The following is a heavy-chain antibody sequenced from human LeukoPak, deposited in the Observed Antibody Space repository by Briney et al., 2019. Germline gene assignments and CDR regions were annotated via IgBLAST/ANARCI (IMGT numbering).Heavy chain of an antibody. J-gene: IGHJ4*02. V-gene: IGHV4-59*01. CDR3: ARETPYGSGSYPFDY. CDR1: GFTFSDYY. CDR2: IYNSGST. Sequence: GSLRLSCAASGFTFSDYYMSWIRQPPGKGLEWIGYIYNSGSTNNNPSLKSRVTISVDTSKKQFSLKLSSVTAADTAVYYCARETPYGSGSYPFDYWGQGILVTVSS. D-gene: IGHD3-10*01.